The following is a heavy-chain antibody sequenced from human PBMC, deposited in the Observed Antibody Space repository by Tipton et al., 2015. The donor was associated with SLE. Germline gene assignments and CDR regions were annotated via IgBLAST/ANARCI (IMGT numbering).Heavy chain of an antibody. V-gene: IGHV4-38-2*02. CDR2: FYHRGTT. Sequence: LRLSCSVSGHSISSGFYWGWIRQSPGKGLEWIGNFYHRGTTYYNPSLKSRVTISADTSKNHLSLKLTSVTAADTAVYFCARGPNWGLDDAFDIWGQGTMVSVSS. D-gene: IGHD7-27*01. CDR1: GHSISSGFY. CDR3: ARGPNWGLDDAFDI. J-gene: IGHJ3*02.